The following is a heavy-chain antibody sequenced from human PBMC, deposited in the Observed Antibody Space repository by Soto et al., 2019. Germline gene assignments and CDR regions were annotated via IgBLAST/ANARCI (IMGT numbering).Heavy chain of an antibody. CDR3: ARDKITGLFDY. CDR1: GGSVSSGVDD. V-gene: IGHV4-30-4*01. D-gene: IGHD2-8*02. J-gene: IGHJ4*02. CDR2: IYYSGST. Sequence: PSETLSLTSTVSGGSVSSGVDDGCWIRQPPGKGLEWIGYIYYSGSTYYNPSLKSRVTISVDTSKNQFSLRLSSVAAADTAVYYCARDKITGLFDYWGQGTLVTVSS.